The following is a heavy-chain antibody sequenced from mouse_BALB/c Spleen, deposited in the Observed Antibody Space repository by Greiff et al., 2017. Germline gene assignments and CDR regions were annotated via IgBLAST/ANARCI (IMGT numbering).Heavy chain of an antibody. CDR3: AIYYYGTFAY. CDR2: ISYSGST. J-gene: IGHJ3*01. CDR1: GYSITSDYA. Sequence: VQLQQSGPGLVKPSQSLSLTCTVTGYSITSDYAWNWIRQFPGNKLEWMGYISYSGSTSYNPSLKSRISITRDTSKNQFFLQLNSVTTEDTATYYCAIYYYGTFAYWGQGTLVTVSA. V-gene: IGHV3-2*02. D-gene: IGHD1-1*01.